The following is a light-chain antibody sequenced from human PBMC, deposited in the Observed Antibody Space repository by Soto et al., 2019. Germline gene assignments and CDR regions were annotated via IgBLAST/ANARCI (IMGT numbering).Light chain of an antibody. CDR3: GTWDSRLSVGI. J-gene: IGLJ1*01. CDR1: GSNIEIES. CDR2: DNG. V-gene: IGLV1-51*01. Sequence: QSVLTQPPSVSAAPGQKVTISCSGSGSNIEIESVSWYQQFPGTAPKFLISDNGKRPTGIPDRFSASKSGTSATLGITGLQTGDEADYYCGTWDSRLSVGIFGTGTKVTVL.